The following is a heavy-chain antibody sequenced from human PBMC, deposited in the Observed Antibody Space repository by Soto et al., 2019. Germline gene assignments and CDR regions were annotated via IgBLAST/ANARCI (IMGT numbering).Heavy chain of an antibody. D-gene: IGHD3-9*01. Sequence: PGESLKISCAASGFTFGYYWMSWVRQAPGKGLEWLATIKWDASDGSSYADSVKGRLTISRDNAKNTLYLQMNSLRVEDTAVYYCARGGILTGYYSPFDYWGQGTLVTVSS. CDR3: ARGGILTGYYSPFDY. CDR1: GFTFGYYW. CDR2: IKWDASDGS. J-gene: IGHJ4*02. V-gene: IGHV3-7*01.